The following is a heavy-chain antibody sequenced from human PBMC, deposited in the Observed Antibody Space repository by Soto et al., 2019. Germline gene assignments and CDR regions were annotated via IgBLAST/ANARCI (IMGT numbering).Heavy chain of an antibody. V-gene: IGHV3-73*01. CDR3: SRHEEGRRMVFYGMDV. CDR2: VRSKIHNYAT. Sequence: GGSLRLSCSASGFTFSRSDLHWVRQAPGKGLEWVGRVRSKIHNYATSFADSVIGRFTISRNDSDNTVSLEMSGLKSEDTALYYCSRHEEGRRMVFYGMDVWGQGTTVTVSS. J-gene: IGHJ6*02. CDR1: GFTFSRSD. D-gene: IGHD2-15*01.